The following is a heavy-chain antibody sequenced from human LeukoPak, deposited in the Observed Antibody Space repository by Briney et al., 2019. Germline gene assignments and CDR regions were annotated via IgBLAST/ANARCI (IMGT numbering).Heavy chain of an antibody. D-gene: IGHD5-24*01. V-gene: IGHV3-66*01. Sequence: PGGSLRLSCAASGFTFSSYAMSWVRQAPGKGLEWVSVIYSGGSTYYADSVKGRFTISRDNSKNTLYLQMNSLRAEDTAVYYCATVEMATIPDAFDIWGQGTMVTVSS. CDR1: GFTFSSYA. J-gene: IGHJ3*02. CDR3: ATVEMATIPDAFDI. CDR2: IYSGGST.